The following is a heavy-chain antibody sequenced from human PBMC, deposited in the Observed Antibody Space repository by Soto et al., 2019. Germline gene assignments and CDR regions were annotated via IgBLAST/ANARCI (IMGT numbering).Heavy chain of an antibody. V-gene: IGHV1-3*01. Sequence: ASVKVSCKASGYTFATYGFSWVRQAPGQRLEWMGWINAGNGNTKYSQKFQGRVTITRDTSASTAYMELSSLRSEDTAVYYCAGRYCGGDCYSVNWFDPWGQGTLVTVSS. D-gene: IGHD2-21*02. CDR3: AGRYCGGDCYSVNWFDP. CDR2: INAGNGNT. J-gene: IGHJ5*02. CDR1: GYTFATYG.